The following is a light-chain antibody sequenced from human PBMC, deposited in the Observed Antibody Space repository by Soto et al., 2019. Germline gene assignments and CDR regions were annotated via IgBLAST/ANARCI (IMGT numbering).Light chain of an antibody. J-gene: IGLJ1*01. CDR1: SSNIGAGYD. CDR3: QSYDSSLSALYV. CDR2: GNS. V-gene: IGLV1-40*01. Sequence: QSVLTQPRSVSGAPGQWVTISCTGSSSNIGAGYDVHWYQQLPGTAPKLLIYGNSNRPSGVPDRFSGSKSGTSASLAITGLQAEDEADDYGQSYDSSLSALYVFGTGTKLTVL.